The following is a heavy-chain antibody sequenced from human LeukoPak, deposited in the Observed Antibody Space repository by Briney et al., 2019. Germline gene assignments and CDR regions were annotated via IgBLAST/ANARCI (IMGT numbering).Heavy chain of an antibody. CDR2: ISAYNGNT. Sequence: GASVKVSCKASGYTFTSYGISWVRQARGQGLEWMGWISAYNGNTNYAQKLQGRVTMTTDTSTSTAYMELRSLRSDDTAVYYCASSSSSWNDAFDIWGQGTMVTVSS. J-gene: IGHJ3*02. CDR1: GYTFTSYG. V-gene: IGHV1-18*01. CDR3: ASSSSSWNDAFDI. D-gene: IGHD6-13*01.